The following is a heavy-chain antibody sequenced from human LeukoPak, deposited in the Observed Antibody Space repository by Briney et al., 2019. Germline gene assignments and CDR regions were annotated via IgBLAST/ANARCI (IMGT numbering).Heavy chain of an antibody. J-gene: IGHJ4*02. V-gene: IGHV3-23*01. D-gene: IGHD2-15*01. CDR3: AKQLGYRSDGSCYFPY. CDR2: ISNNGGYT. CDR1: GFTFSTSA. Sequence: GGSLRLSCAASGFTFSTSAMSWVRQAPGKGLEWVSAISNNGGYTYYADSVQGRFTISRDNSKSTLCLQMNSLRAEDTAVYYCAKQLGYRSDGSCYFPYWGQGTLVTVSS.